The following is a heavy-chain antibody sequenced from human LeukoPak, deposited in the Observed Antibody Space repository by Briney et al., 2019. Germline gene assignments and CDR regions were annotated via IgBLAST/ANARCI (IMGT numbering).Heavy chain of an antibody. V-gene: IGHV3-30*02. CDR2: IRYDGSNK. Sequence: PGGSLRLSCAASGFTFSSYGMHWVRQAPGKGLEWVAFIRYDGSNKYYADSVKGRFTISRDNSKNTLYLQMNSLRAEDTAVYYCAKPLERTADAFDIWGQGTMVTVSS. J-gene: IGHJ3*02. CDR1: GFTFSSYG. CDR3: AKPLERTADAFDI. D-gene: IGHD1-1*01.